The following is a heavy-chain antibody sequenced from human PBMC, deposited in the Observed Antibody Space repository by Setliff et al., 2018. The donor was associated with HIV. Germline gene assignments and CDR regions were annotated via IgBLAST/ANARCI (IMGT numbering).Heavy chain of an antibody. V-gene: IGHV4-39*07. CDR2: IYYSGNT. CDR3: ARGAPYGSGRHRWNY. CDR1: GAXXXSTXXX. D-gene: IGHD3-10*01. Sequence: PSXXXSLXXTVXGAXXXSTXXXWXXXRQPPGKGLEWIGSIYYSGNTYXNPSXXIRVTISIDTSKNQFSLKLNSXTAADTAVYYCARGAPYGSGRHRWNYWGQGTLVTVSS. J-gene: IGHJ4*02.